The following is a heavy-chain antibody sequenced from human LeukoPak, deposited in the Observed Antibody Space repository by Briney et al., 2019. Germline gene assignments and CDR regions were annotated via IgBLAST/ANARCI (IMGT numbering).Heavy chain of an antibody. D-gene: IGHD6-13*01. V-gene: IGHV3-66*01. CDR3: VRDIVPYSSNWYYFDY. CDR1: GITASSNY. CDR2: IYSGGDT. Sequence: GGSLRLSCAASGITASSNYMSWVRQAPGKGLEWVSIIYSGGDTYYADSVKGRFTISRDNSKNTLYLQMNSLRAEDTAVYYCVRDIVPYSSNWYYFDYWGQGALVTVSS. J-gene: IGHJ4*02.